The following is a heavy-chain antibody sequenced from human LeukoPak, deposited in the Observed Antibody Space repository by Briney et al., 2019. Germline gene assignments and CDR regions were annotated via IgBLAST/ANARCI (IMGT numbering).Heavy chain of an antibody. D-gene: IGHD5-18*01. V-gene: IGHV3-21*01. CDR3: TRGLGSYAYSDAFDI. J-gene: IGHJ3*02. CDR2: ISSSSSYI. Sequence: GGSLRLSCAASGFTFSSYAMHWVRQAPGKGLEWVSSISSSSSYIYYADSVKGRFTISRDDAKNSLDLQLTSLRAEDTAVYYCTRGLGSYAYSDAFDIWGQGTMVTVSS. CDR1: GFTFSSYA.